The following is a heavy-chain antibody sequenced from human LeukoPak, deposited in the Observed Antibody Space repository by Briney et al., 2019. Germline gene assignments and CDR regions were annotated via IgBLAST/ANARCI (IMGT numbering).Heavy chain of an antibody. J-gene: IGHJ4*02. V-gene: IGHV1-18*01. Sequence: GASVKVSCKASGYTFTSYGISWVRQAPGQGLEWMGWISAYNGNTNYAQKLQGRVTMTTDTSTSTAYMELRSLRSDDTAVYHCARDQGGSRYNWNDGTGYWGQGTLVTVSS. CDR3: ARDQGGSRYNWNDGTGY. CDR2: ISAYNGNT. CDR1: GYTFTSYG. D-gene: IGHD1-1*01.